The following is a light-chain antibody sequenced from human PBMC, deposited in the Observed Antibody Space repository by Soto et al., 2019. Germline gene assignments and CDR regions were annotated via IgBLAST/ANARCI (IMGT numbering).Light chain of an antibody. J-gene: IGLJ2*01. CDR2: EVS. CDR3: SSYTSSSTVV. CDR1: SSDIGDYNS. V-gene: IGLV2-14*01. Sequence: QSALTQPASVSGSPGQSITISCTGTSSDIGDYNSVSWYQQHPGTAPKLIIYEVSNRPSGLSNRFSGSKSGNTASLTISGLQAEDEADYYCSSYTSSSTVVFGGGTKVTVL.